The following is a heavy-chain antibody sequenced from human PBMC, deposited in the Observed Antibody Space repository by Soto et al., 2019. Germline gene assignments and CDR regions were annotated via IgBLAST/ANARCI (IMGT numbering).Heavy chain of an antibody. CDR2: ITNNGDTT. CDR1: GFTFSGYA. V-gene: IGHV3-64*01. Sequence: EVQLVESGGGLVQPGGSLRLSCAASGFTFSGYAMHWDRQAPGKGLEYVSAITNNGDTTYYANSVKGRFTISRDNSQNTLYLQMGSLRAEDMAVYYCARVAVAASFDYWGQGTLVTVSS. J-gene: IGHJ4*02. CDR3: ARVAVAASFDY. D-gene: IGHD6-19*01.